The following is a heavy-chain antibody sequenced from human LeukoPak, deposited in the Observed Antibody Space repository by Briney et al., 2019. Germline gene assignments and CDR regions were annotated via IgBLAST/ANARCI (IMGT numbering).Heavy chain of an antibody. CDR2: ISGSGGST. D-gene: IGHD2-2*01. CDR3: TRTRGCSSTSCYADY. CDR1: GFPFSSYW. J-gene: IGHJ4*02. V-gene: IGHV3-23*01. Sequence: GGSLRLSCVAPGFPFSSYWMTWVRQAPGKGLEWVSAISGSGGSTYYADSVKGRFTISRDNSKNTLYLQMNSLRAEDTAVYSCTRTRGCSSTSCYADYWGQGTLVTVSS.